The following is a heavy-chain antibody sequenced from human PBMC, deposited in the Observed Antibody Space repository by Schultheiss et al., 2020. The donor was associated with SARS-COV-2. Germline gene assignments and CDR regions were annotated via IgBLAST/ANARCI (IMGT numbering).Heavy chain of an antibody. Sequence: GGSLRLSCAASGFTFSSYWMHWVRQAPGKGLEWVSAISGSGGSTYYADSVKGRFTISRDNSKNTLYLQMNSLRAEDTAVYYCAREGEMATGPLFDYWGQGTLVTVSS. CDR3: AREGEMATGPLFDY. V-gene: IGHV3-23*01. D-gene: IGHD5-24*01. J-gene: IGHJ4*02. CDR2: ISGSGGST. CDR1: GFTFSSYW.